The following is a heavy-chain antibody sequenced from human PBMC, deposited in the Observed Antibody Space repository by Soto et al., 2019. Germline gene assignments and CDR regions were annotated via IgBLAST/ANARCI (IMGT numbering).Heavy chain of an antibody. J-gene: IGHJ5*02. CDR2: IIPIFGTE. V-gene: IGHV1-69*01. CDR3: ARVWKESTPWGWLDP. Sequence: QVQLVQSGAEVKKPGSSVKVCCKASGGTFSSYAISWVRQAPGQGLEWMGGIIPIFGTENYAQKFQGRVTISAHESTISDYMELSSLRYEDTAVYYCARVWKESTPWGWLDPWSQAPLVTFSS. D-gene: IGHD2-15*01. CDR1: GGTFSSYA.